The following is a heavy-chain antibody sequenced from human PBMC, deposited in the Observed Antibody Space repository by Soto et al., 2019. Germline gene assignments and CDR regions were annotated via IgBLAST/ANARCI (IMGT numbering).Heavy chain of an antibody. CDR3: TRGPRPISTGTGAY. CDR1: GFIFNMYW. D-gene: IGHD3-10*01. Sequence: QPGGSLRLSCAASGFIFNMYWIHWVRQSPGKGLVWISRIYNDGTYSDYADSVRGRFTISRDNVNDTLYLQMNNLRAEDSGLYYCTRGPRPISTGTGAYWGQGTQVTVSS. J-gene: IGHJ4*02. V-gene: IGHV3-74*01. CDR2: IYNDGTYS.